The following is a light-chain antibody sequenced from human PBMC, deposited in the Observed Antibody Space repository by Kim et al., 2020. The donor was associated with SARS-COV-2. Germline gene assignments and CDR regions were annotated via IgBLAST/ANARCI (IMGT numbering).Light chain of an antibody. CDR2: DVS. V-gene: IGKV2-30*01. Sequence: SISSETSQSRVGSGRNSYLNWCHQRPGKAPKRLIYDVSNRDTGVPERFSGSGSGTDFTLQISSVEPEDVGVYYCMQSTSRPFTFGAGTKVDIK. CDR3: MQSTSRPFT. CDR1: QSRVGSGRNSY. J-gene: IGKJ3*01.